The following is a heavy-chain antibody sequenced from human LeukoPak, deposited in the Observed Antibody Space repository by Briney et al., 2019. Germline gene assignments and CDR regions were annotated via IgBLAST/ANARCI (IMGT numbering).Heavy chain of an antibody. CDR3: ARDLSSVYYDSPTPEDAFDI. Sequence: GGSLRFSCAASGFTVSSNYMSWVRQAPGKGLEWVSVIYSGGSTYYADSVKGRFTISRDNSKNTLYLQMNSLIAEDTAVYYCARDLSSVYYDSPTPEDAFDIWDQGTMVTVSS. V-gene: IGHV3-66*01. J-gene: IGHJ3*02. CDR2: IYSGGST. CDR1: GFTVSSNY. D-gene: IGHD3-22*01.